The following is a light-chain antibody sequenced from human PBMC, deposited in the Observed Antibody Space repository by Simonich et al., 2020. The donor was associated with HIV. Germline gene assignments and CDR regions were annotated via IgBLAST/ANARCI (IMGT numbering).Light chain of an antibody. CDR1: QSVLYSSNNKNY. V-gene: IGKV4-1*01. J-gene: IGKJ2*01. Sequence: DIGMTQSPDSLAVSLGERATINCKSSQSVLYSSNNKNYLAWYQQKPGPPPQLLIYWATTREAGGPARFSGSGSGPDFTLTISSLQAEDVAVYYCQQYYDTPYTFGQGTKLEIK. CDR3: QQYYDTPYT. CDR2: WAT.